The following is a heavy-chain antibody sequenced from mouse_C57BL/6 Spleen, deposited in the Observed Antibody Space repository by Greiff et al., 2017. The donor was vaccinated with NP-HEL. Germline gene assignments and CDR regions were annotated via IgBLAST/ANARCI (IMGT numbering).Heavy chain of an antibody. CDR1: GYTFTSYT. CDR2: INPSSGYT. D-gene: IGHD1-1*01. V-gene: IGHV1-4*01. CDR3: ARCTTPGFDY. J-gene: IGHJ2*01. Sequence: VQLQQSGAELARPGASVKMSCKASGYTFTSYTMHWVKQRPGQGLEWIGYINPSSGYTKYNQKFKDKATLTADKSSSTAYMQLSSLTSEDSAVYNCARCTTPGFDYWGQGTTLTVSS.